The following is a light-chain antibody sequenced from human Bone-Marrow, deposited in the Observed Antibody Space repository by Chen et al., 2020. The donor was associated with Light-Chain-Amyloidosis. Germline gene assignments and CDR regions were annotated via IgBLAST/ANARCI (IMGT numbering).Light chain of an antibody. J-gene: IGKJ4*01. CDR3: QQYGTSPLA. Sequence: EIVLTQSPGTLSLSPGEGANLSCRASQTISSNYLTWYQQKFGQAPRLLIYGSSSRATGIPDRFTGIVSGTDFTLTINRLEPEDFAMYYCQQYGTSPLAFGGGTKVEIK. V-gene: IGKV3-20*01. CDR1: QTISSNY. CDR2: GSS.